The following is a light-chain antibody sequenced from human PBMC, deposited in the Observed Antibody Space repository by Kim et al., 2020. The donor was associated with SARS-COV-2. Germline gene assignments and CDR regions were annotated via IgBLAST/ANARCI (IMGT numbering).Light chain of an antibody. Sequence: QAASISCTSSQSLVYIDGNTYLNWFQQKPGHSPRRLIYKVSNRDSEIQDRFSGSESGTDFTLNISRVEAEDVGVYYFMQGTDWPYTFGQETKLEI. J-gene: IGKJ2*01. CDR1: QSLVYIDGNTY. CDR2: KVS. CDR3: MQGTDWPYT. V-gene: IGKV2-30*01.